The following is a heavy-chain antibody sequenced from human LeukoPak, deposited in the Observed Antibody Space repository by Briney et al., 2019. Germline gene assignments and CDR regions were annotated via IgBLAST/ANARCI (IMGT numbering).Heavy chain of an antibody. CDR1: GFTFDDYG. CDR3: WRNVVVTAIPFSVYYYYGMDV. CDR2: TNWNGGST. Sequence: GGSLRLSCAASGFTFDDYGMSWVRQAPGKGLEWVSGTNWNGGSTGYADSVKGRFTISRDNAKNSLYLQMNSLRAEDTALYYCWRNVVVTAIPFSVYYYYGMDVWGQGTTVTVSS. V-gene: IGHV3-20*04. D-gene: IGHD2-21*02. J-gene: IGHJ6*02.